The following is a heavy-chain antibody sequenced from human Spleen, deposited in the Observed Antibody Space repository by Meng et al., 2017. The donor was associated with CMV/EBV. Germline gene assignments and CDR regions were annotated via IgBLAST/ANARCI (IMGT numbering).Heavy chain of an antibody. Sequence: GESLKISCAASGFTFSNYAIHWVRQAPGKGLEWVALISYNGRTEYYADSVKGRFTISRDNSKNTMYLQMNRLRPEDTAVYYCGKIDYWGQGTLVTVSS. CDR2: ISYNGRTE. CDR3: GKIDY. CDR1: GFTFSNYA. J-gene: IGHJ4*02. V-gene: IGHV3-30-3*02.